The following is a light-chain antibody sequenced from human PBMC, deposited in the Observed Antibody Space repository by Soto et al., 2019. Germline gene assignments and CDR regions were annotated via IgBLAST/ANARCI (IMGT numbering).Light chain of an antibody. Sequence: DIQMTQSPSSLSASVGDRVTITCQASQDITNYLNWYQQKPGRAPRLLLYDASSLETGVPSRFSGSGSGTSFTLTISSLQPEDVATYYCQHYDHLPITFGQGTRLEIK. CDR1: QDITNY. V-gene: IGKV1-33*01. J-gene: IGKJ5*01. CDR2: DAS. CDR3: QHYDHLPIT.